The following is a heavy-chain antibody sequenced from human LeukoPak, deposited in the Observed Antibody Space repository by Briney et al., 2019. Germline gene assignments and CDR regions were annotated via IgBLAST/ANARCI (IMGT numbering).Heavy chain of an antibody. CDR2: IYVTGT. D-gene: IGHD3-16*02. V-gene: IGHV4-59*08. CDR3: ARHIGGGIEDMDV. CDR1: GGSIGTYY. J-gene: IGHJ6*03. Sequence: SESLSLTCTVSGGSIGTYYWSWVRQSPGTGLEWIGYIYVTGTRYNPYLQSRVTISVDMSRNQFFLKMTSVTAADTAVYYCARHIGGGIEDMDVWGRGTKVTVSS.